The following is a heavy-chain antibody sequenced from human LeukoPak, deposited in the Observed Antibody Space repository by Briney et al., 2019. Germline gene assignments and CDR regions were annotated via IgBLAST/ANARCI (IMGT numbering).Heavy chain of an antibody. D-gene: IGHD3-10*01. CDR3: ARAITMVRGVILWANYYYGMDV. CDR2: ISYDGSNK. J-gene: IGHJ6*02. V-gene: IGHV3-30-3*01. Sequence: GGSLRLSCAASGFTFSSYAMHWVRQAPGKGLEWVAVISYDGSNKYYADSVKGRFTISRDNSKNTLYLQMNSLRAEDTAVYYCARAITMVRGVILWANYYYGMDVWGQGTTVTVSS. CDR1: GFTFSSYA.